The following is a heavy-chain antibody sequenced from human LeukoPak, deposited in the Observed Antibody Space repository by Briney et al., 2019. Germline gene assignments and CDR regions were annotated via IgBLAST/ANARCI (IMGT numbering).Heavy chain of an antibody. D-gene: IGHD6-13*01. CDR3: ARGRIAVDY. Sequence: GSLRLSCAASGFTFSSYWMSWVRQPPGKGLEWIGSIYYSGRTYYNPSLKSRVTTSVDMSKIHVSLKLSSVTAADTAVYYCARGRIAVDYWGQGTLVTVAS. CDR1: GFTFSSYW. CDR2: IYYSGRT. V-gene: IGHV4-39*07. J-gene: IGHJ4*02.